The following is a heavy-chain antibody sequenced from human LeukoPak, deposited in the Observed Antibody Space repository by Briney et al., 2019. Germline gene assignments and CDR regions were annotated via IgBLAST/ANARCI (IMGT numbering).Heavy chain of an antibody. CDR2: IYYSGST. CDR1: GGSISSYY. Sequence: PSETLSLTCTVSGGSISSYYWSWIRQPPGKGLEWIGYIYYSGSTNYNPSLKSRVTILVDTSKNQFSLKLSSVTAADTAVYYCARGEAQDAFDIWGQGTMVTVSS. D-gene: IGHD3-16*01. J-gene: IGHJ3*02. CDR3: ARGEAQDAFDI. V-gene: IGHV4-59*08.